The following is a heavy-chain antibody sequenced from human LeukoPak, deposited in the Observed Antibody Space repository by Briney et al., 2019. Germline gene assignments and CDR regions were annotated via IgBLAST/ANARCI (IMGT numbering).Heavy chain of an antibody. D-gene: IGHD3-3*01. Sequence: PSETLSLSCAVYGGSSSGYYWSWIRQPPGKGLEWIGEINHSGSTNYNPSLKSRVTISVDTSKNQFSLKLSSVTAADTAVYYCARGFRMEYYDFWSGYYTGPYNWFGPWGQGTLVTVSS. CDR1: GGSSSGYY. CDR2: INHSGST. J-gene: IGHJ5*02. CDR3: ARGFRMEYYDFWSGYYTGPYNWFGP. V-gene: IGHV4-34*01.